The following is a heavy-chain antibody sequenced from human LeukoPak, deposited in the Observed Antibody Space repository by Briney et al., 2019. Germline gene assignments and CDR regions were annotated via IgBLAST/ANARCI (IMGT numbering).Heavy chain of an antibody. CDR1: GGSISSGGYY. D-gene: IGHD5-18*01. CDR2: INHSGST. Sequence: SETLSLTCTVSGGSISSGGYYWSWIRQPPGKGLEWIGEINHSGSTNYNPSLKSRVTILVDTSKNQFSLKLSSVTAADTAVYYCARGLGYSYGHCPLDYWGQGSLVTVSS. J-gene: IGHJ4*02. CDR3: ARGLGYSYGHCPLDY. V-gene: IGHV4-39*07.